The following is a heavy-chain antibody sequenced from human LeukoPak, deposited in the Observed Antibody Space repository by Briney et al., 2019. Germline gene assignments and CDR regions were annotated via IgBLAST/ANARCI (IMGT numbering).Heavy chain of an antibody. CDR1: GFTFSSCA. J-gene: IGHJ6*04. Sequence: GGSLRLSCAASGFTFSSCAMSWVRQAPGKGLEWVSAISSSGGSTYYADSVKARFTISRDNSKNTLYLQMNSLRADDTAVYYCAKDGLEHSSAWGNDMDVWGKGTTVTVSS. CDR2: ISSSGGST. V-gene: IGHV3-23*01. CDR3: AKDGLEHSSAWGNDMDV. D-gene: IGHD6-19*01.